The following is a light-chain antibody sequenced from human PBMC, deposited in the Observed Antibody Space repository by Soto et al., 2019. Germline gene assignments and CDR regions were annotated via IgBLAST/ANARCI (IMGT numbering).Light chain of an antibody. J-gene: IGKJ1*01. CDR1: QTISSW. V-gene: IGKV1-5*01. CDR3: QQSYSKT. Sequence: DIQMTQSPSTLSGSVGDRVTITCRASQTISSWLAWYQQKPGKAPKLLIYDASSLESGVPSRFSGSGSGTDFTLTISSLQPEDFATYYCQQSYSKTFGQGTKVDIK. CDR2: DAS.